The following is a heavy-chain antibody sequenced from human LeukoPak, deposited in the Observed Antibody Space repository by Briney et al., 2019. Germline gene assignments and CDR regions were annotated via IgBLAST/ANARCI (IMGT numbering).Heavy chain of an antibody. J-gene: IGHJ6*03. CDR3: ARLGYSYSITDWSRTGRGAYPTKYYYYLNV. D-gene: IGHD5-18*01. Sequence: SRTLSLTRAVYGGSFSDYSWSWVRHPPGKGLGWIGEINLSGGTNNNTSLMSLVIMSVYTSTNPFSLKVSSVTAADTPACNCARLGYSYSITDWSRTGRGAYPTKYYYYLNVWGK. V-gene: IGHV4-34*01. CDR1: GGSFSDYS. CDR2: INLSGGT.